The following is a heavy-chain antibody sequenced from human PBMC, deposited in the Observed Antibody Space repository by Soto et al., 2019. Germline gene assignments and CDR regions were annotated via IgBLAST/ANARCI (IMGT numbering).Heavy chain of an antibody. CDR1: GFTFSNYW. D-gene: IGHD3-10*01. Sequence: EVQLVESGGGLVQPGGSLRLSCAASGFTFSNYWMSWVRQAPGKGLEWVANIKQDGSEINYVDSVKGRFTISRDNAKNSLYLQLNSLRAEDTAVYYCARAGSENDYWGQGTLVTVSS. CDR2: IKQDGSEI. J-gene: IGHJ4*02. CDR3: ARAGSENDY. V-gene: IGHV3-7*05.